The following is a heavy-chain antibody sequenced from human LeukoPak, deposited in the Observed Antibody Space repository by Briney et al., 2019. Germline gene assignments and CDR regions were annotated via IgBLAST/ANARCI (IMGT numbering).Heavy chain of an antibody. CDR3: AKGGSSWYGY. CDR2: ISGSGCST. V-gene: IGHV3-23*01. CDR1: GFRFSSYA. Sequence: GRCLRLSCAVYGFRFSSYAMSWVRPAPGKGLEWGSAISGSGCSTYYADSVKGRFTISRDNSKNTLYLQMNSLRAEDTAVYYCAKGGSSWYGYWGQGTLVTVSS. J-gene: IGHJ4*02. D-gene: IGHD6-13*01.